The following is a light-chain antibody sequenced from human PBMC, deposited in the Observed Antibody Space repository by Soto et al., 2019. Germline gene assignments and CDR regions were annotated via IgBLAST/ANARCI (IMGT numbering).Light chain of an antibody. CDR2: IND. J-gene: IGLJ1*01. V-gene: IGLV1-44*01. Sequence: QSVLAQPPSASGTPGQRITISCSGSSSNIGDNPVNWYQQLPGAAPKLLIYINDQRPSGVPARFSGSKSGTSASLAISGLQPEDEADDYCAAWDDCLTTLSGTGTNATVL. CDR1: SSNIGDNP. CDR3: AAWDDCLTTL.